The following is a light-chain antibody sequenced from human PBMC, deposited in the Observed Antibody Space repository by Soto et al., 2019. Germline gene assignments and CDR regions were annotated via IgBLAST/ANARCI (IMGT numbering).Light chain of an antibody. CDR3: QQYHNWPPFT. J-gene: IGKJ5*01. CDR2: DAS. Sequence: EIVMTQSPATLSVSPGERATLSCRASQSVSSNLACYQQKPSQAPRLLIYDASTRANGIPARFSGSGAGTEFTLTISSLQYEDFSVSHCQQYHNWPPFTFGQGTKLEIK. V-gene: IGKV3-15*01. CDR1: QSVSSN.